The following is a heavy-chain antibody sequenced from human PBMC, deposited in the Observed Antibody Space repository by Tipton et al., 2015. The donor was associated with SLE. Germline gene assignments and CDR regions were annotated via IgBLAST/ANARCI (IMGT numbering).Heavy chain of an antibody. Sequence: TLSLTCTVSGGSISSGSYYWSWIRQPAGKGLEWIGRIYTSGSTNYNPSLKSRVTISVDTSKNQFSLKLSSVTAADTAVYYCARGAGDDYYYYYMDVWGKGTTVTVPS. V-gene: IGHV4-61*02. J-gene: IGHJ6*03. CDR1: GGSISSGSYY. CDR3: ARGAGDDYYYYYMDV. CDR2: IYTSGST. D-gene: IGHD7-27*01.